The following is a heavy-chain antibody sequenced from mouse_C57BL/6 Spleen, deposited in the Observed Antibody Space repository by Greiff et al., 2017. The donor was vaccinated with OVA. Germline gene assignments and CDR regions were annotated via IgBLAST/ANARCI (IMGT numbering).Heavy chain of an antibody. J-gene: IGHJ1*03. D-gene: IGHD1-1*01. Sequence: VQLQQSGPGLVQPSQSLSITCTVSGFSLTSYGVHWVRQSPGKGLEWLGVIWSGGSTDYNAAFISRLSISKDNSKSQVFFKMNSLQADDTAIYYCARLLTTVVDWYFDVWGTGTTVTVSS. CDR1: GFSLTSYG. CDR2: IWSGGST. V-gene: IGHV2-2*01. CDR3: ARLLTTVVDWYFDV.